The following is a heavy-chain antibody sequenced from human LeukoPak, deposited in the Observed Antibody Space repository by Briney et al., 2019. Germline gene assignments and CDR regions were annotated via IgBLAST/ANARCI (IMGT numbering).Heavy chain of an antibody. V-gene: IGHV1-46*01. CDR2: IDPSGGST. CDR3: AREKARGVLEWLLRGGEGRAFDI. J-gene: IGHJ3*02. Sequence: ASVNVSFKASGYTFTIYYMHWVRQAPGQGLEWMGIIDPSGGSTSYAQKFQGRVTMTRDTSTSTVYMELSSLRSEDTAVYYCAREKARGVLEWLLRGGEGRAFDIWGQGTMVTVSS. D-gene: IGHD3-3*01. CDR1: GYTFTIYY.